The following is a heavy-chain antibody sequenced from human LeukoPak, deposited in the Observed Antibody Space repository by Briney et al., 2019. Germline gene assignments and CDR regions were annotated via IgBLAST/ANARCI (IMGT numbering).Heavy chain of an antibody. CDR1: GYSFTNYW. CDR2: IYPGDSDT. J-gene: IGHJ6*03. CDR3: ARHALYNWNPLGGYYYYYYMDV. D-gene: IGHD1-1*01. Sequence: GESLKISCKASGYSFTNYWIGWVRQMPGKGLEWMGIIYPGDSDTRYSPSFQGQVTISADKSISTAYLQWSSLEASDTAMYYCARHALYNWNPLGGYYYYYYMDVWGKGTTVTVSS. V-gene: IGHV5-51*01.